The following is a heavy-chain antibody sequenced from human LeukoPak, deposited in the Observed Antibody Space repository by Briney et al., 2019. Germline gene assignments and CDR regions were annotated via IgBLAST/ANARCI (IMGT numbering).Heavy chain of an antibody. J-gene: IGHJ5*02. D-gene: IGHD3-3*01. Sequence: GGSLRLSCAASGFTFSSYSMNWVRQAPGKGLEWVSYISSSSSTIYYADSVKGRLTISRDNAKNSLYLQMNSLRAEDTAVYYCAREGKKDYDFWSGYWGSTREWFDPWGQGTLVTVSS. CDR3: AREGKKDYDFWSGYWGSTREWFDP. V-gene: IGHV3-48*04. CDR2: ISSSSSTI. CDR1: GFTFSSYS.